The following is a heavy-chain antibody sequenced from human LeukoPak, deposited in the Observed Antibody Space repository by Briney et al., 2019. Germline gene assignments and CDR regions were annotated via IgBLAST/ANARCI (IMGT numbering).Heavy chain of an antibody. J-gene: IGHJ5*02. D-gene: IGHD1-26*01. CDR1: GASISSYY. CDR2: IYIRGST. V-gene: IGHV4-59*01. CDR3: AKDWELGP. Sequence: SETLSLICSVSGASISSYYWNWIRQPPGKGLEWIGNIYIRGSTNYNPSLESRVTISLDTSKDQFSLKLTSVTAADTAFYYCAKDWELGPWGQGTLDTVSS.